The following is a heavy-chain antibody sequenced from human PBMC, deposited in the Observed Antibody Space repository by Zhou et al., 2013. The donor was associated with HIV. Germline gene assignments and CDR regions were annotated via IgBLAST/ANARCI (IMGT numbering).Heavy chain of an antibody. D-gene: IGHD1-1*01. V-gene: IGHV1-18*01. J-gene: IGHJ4*02. CDR1: GYTFTSYA. CDR3: ARGQLEPGGAIGYFDY. Sequence: QVQLVQSGAEVKKPGASVKVSCKASGYTFTSYAITWVRQAPGQGLEWMGWINPYNGNTNYAQKLQGRVTMTTDTSTSTAYMELRSLRSDDTAVYYCARGQLEPGGAIGYFDYWGQGTLVTVSS. CDR2: INPYNGNT.